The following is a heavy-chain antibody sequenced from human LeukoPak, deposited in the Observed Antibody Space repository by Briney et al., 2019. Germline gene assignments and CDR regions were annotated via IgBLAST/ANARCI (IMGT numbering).Heavy chain of an antibody. D-gene: IGHD1-26*01. CDR1: GFTFSDYY. CDR2: ISSSGSTI. CDR3: ARAAHSGSYESLDY. J-gene: IGHJ4*02. V-gene: IGHV3-11*01. Sequence: GGSLRLSCAASGFTFSDYYMSWIRQAPGKGLEWVSYISSSGSTIYYADSVKGRFTISRDNAKNSLYLQMNSLRVEDTALYHCARAAHSGSYESLDYWGQGTLVTVSS.